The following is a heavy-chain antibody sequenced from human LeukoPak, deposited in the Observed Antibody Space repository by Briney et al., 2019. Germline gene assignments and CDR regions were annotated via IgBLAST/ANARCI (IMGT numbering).Heavy chain of an antibody. Sequence: GGSLRLSCAASGFTFSSYSMNWVRPAPGKGLEWASYISSSSSNIYYADSVKGRFTISRDNAKNSLYLQMNSLRAGDTAVYYCARDHSSGWYRYFQHWGQGTLVTVSS. CDR2: ISSSSSNI. V-gene: IGHV3-48*01. D-gene: IGHD6-19*01. CDR1: GFTFSSYS. CDR3: ARDHSSGWYRYFQH. J-gene: IGHJ1*01.